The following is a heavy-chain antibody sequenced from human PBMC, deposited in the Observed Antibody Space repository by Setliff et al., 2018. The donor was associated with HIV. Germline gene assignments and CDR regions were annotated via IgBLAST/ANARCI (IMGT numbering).Heavy chain of an antibody. V-gene: IGHV1-8*01. J-gene: IGHJ1*01. CDR3: ATDRDSTMVPGADY. Sequence: RASVKVSCKASGYTFASYDISWVRQATGQGPEWKGWMNPNSGNTGYAQQFHGRVTMTRNTSITTAYMELSSLTSEHTAVYYCATDRDSTMVPGADYWGQGTLVTVSS. CDR1: GYTFASYD. D-gene: IGHD3-10*01. CDR2: MNPNSGNT.